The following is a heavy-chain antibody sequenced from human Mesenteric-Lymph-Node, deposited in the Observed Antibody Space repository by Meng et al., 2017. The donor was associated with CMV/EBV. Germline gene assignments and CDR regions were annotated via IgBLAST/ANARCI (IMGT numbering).Heavy chain of an antibody. CDR3: VKDKEGYCGRIACHTAFDI. Sequence: GGSLRLSCSASGFSINDYAMHWVRQRPGKGLEWVSYISWNSGTTGYVDSVKGRFTISRDNAKNSLYLQMYNLGPEDTAVYYCVKDKEGYCGRIACHTAFDIWGQGTMVTVSS. D-gene: IGHD2-21*01. CDR2: ISWNSGTT. J-gene: IGHJ3*02. CDR1: GFSINDYA. V-gene: IGHV3-9*01.